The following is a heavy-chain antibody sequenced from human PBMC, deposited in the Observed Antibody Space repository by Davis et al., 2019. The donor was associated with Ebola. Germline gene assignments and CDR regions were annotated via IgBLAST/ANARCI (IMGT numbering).Heavy chain of an antibody. Sequence: GESLKISCAASGFSFHTYWMTWVRQAPGKGLVWVANIKQDGSEVYYVDSVMGRFTISRDNAKNSVYLQMNSLRAEDTAVYYCARDYSDDLYYYYYMDVWGKGTTVTVSS. CDR2: IKQDGSEV. CDR3: ARDYSDDLYYYYYMDV. D-gene: IGHD4-11*01. CDR1: GFSFHTYW. J-gene: IGHJ6*03. V-gene: IGHV3-7*01.